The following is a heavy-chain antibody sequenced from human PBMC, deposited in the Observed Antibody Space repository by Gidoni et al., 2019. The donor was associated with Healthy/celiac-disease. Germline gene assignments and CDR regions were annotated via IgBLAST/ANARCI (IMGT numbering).Heavy chain of an antibody. Sequence: QVQLGQSGAEVKKPGSSVKVSCKASGGTFSSYTLSWVRQAPGQGLEWMGRIIPILGIANYAQKFQGRVTITADKSTSTAYMELSSLRSEDTAVYYCASIAAPSGFDYWGQGTLVTVSS. CDR3: ASIAAPSGFDY. D-gene: IGHD6-6*01. CDR2: IIPILGIA. CDR1: GGTFSSYT. V-gene: IGHV1-69*02. J-gene: IGHJ4*02.